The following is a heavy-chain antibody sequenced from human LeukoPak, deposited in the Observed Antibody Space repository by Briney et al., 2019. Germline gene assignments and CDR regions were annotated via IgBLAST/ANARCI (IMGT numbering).Heavy chain of an antibody. D-gene: IGHD5-24*01. CDR3: ARDRERWLQLEVFDY. J-gene: IGHJ4*02. V-gene: IGHV3-30*02. CDR1: GLTFSSHW. Sequence: GGSLRLSCVASGLTFSSHWMSWVRQAPGKGLEWVAFIRYDGSNKYYADSVKGRFTISRDNSKNTLYLQMNSLRAEDTAVYYCARDRERWLQLEVFDYWGQGTLVTVSS. CDR2: IRYDGSNK.